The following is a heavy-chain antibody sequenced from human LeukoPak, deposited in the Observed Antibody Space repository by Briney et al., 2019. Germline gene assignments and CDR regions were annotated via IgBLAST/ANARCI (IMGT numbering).Heavy chain of an antibody. J-gene: IGHJ4*02. CDR1: GFTFDKYG. Sequence: PGGSLRLSCEVSGFTFDKYGMHWVRQVPGKGLEWVSGMTLDSGRIGYADSVKGRFTISRDNSKNTLYLQMNSLRAEDTAVYYCAKASGYYGSGDLDYWGQGTLVTVSS. D-gene: IGHD3-10*01. CDR2: MTLDSGRI. CDR3: AKASGYYGSGDLDY. V-gene: IGHV3-9*01.